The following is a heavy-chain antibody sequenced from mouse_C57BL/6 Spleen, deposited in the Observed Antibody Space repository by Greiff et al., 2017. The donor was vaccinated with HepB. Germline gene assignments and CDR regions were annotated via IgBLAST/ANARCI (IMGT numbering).Heavy chain of an antibody. V-gene: IGHV1-69*01. CDR3: ARFYYGLDY. CDR2: IDPSDSYT. CDR1: GYTFTSYW. Sequence: QVQLQQSGAELVMPGASVKLSCKASGYTFTSYWMHWVKQRPGQGLEWIGEIDPSDSYTNYNQKFKGKSTLTVDKSSSTAYMQLSSLTSEDSAVYYCARFYYGLDYWGQGTTLTVSS. D-gene: IGHD1-1*01. J-gene: IGHJ2*01.